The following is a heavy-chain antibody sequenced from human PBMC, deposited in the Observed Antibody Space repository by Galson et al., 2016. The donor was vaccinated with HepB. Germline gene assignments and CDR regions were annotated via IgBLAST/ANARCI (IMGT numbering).Heavy chain of an antibody. Sequence: PALVKPTQTLTLTCTFSGFSLTTPGVSVGWVRQPPGEALEWLALIYWDDDKRYSPSLESRLTITKETSKNQVFLTMTNLDPVDTATYFCAYRKGFLIYFDDWGQGTLVTVSS. D-gene: IGHD3-3*01. V-gene: IGHV2-5*02. CDR3: AYRKGFLIYFDD. J-gene: IGHJ4*02. CDR1: GFSLTTPGVS. CDR2: IYWDDDK.